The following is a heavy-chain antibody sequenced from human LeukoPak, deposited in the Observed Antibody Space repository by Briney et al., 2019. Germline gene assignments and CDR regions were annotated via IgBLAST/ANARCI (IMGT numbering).Heavy chain of an antibody. V-gene: IGHV4-34*01. CDR3: ARPRGSTRPGRFDY. CDR2: IYYSGST. Sequence: SETLSLTCAVYGGSFSGYYWSWIRQPPGKWLEWIGSIYYSGSTYYNPSLKSRVTISVDTSKNQFSLKLSSVTAADTAVYYCARPRGSTRPGRFDYWGQGTLVTVSS. D-gene: IGHD1-26*01. J-gene: IGHJ4*02. CDR1: GGSFSGYY.